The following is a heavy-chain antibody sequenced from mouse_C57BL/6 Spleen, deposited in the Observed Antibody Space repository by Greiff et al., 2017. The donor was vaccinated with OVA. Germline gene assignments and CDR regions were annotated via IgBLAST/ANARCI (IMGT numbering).Heavy chain of an antibody. V-gene: IGHV1-59*01. J-gene: IGHJ2*01. Sequence: QVQLQQPGAELVRPGTSVKLSCKASGYTFTSYWMHWVKQRPGQGLEWIGVIDPSDSYTNYNQKFKGKATLTVDTSSSTAYLQLSSLTSDDSAVYYCARRYYGSSYFDYWGQGTTLTVSS. CDR1: GYTFTSYW. D-gene: IGHD1-1*01. CDR3: ARRYYGSSYFDY. CDR2: IDPSDSYT.